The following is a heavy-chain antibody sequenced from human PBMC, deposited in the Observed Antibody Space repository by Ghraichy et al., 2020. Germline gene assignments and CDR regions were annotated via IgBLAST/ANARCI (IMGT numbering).Heavy chain of an antibody. V-gene: IGHV1-24*01. CDR2: FDPEDGET. CDR3: ATDWVKYYYDSSGYLN. Sequence: ASVKVSCKVSGYTLTELSMHWVRQAPGKGLEWMGGFDPEDGETIYAQKFQGRVTMTEDTSTDTAYMELSSLRSEDTAVYYCATDWVKYYYDSSGYLNWGQGTLVTVSS. J-gene: IGHJ4*02. CDR1: GYTLTELS. D-gene: IGHD3-22*01.